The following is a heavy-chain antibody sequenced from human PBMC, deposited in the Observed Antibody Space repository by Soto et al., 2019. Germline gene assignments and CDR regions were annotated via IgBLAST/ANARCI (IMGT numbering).Heavy chain of an antibody. CDR3: AGLVVAATDAFDI. CDR2: ISYDGSNK. V-gene: IGHV3-30*03. J-gene: IGHJ3*02. Sequence: QVQLVESGGGVVQPGRSLRLSCAASGFTFSSYGMHCVRQAPGKGLEWVAVISYDGSNKYYADSVKGRFTISRDNSKNTLYLQMNSLRAEDTAVYYCAGLVVAATDAFDIWGQGTMVTVSS. D-gene: IGHD2-15*01. CDR1: GFTFSSYG.